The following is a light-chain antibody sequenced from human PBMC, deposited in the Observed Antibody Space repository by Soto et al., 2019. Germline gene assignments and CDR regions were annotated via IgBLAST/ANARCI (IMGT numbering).Light chain of an antibody. CDR2: EVR. V-gene: IGLV2-14*03. Sequence: QSVLTQPASVSGSPGQSITISCTGTSSVVGAYDFVSWYQQHPDEAPKLMIYEVRNRPSGVSNRFSGSKSVNTATLTISGLQAEDEADYYCSSYTTSSTRVFGTGTKVTVL. CDR3: SSYTTSSTRV. J-gene: IGLJ1*01. CDR1: SSVVGAYDF.